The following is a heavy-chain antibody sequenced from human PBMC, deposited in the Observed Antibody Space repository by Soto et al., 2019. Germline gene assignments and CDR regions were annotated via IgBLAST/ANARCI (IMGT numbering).Heavy chain of an antibody. J-gene: IGHJ4*02. CDR2: VFHTGST. Sequence: SETLSLTCAVSGDSISSSVWWTLVRQPPGKGLGGFGEVFHTGSTNYNPSLKSRVTISVDKSTNEFSLKVTSVTAADTAVYYCARKAWVRFDYWGQGALVTVSS. CDR3: ARKAWVRFDY. D-gene: IGHD3-22*01. CDR1: GDSISSSVW. V-gene: IGHV4-4*02.